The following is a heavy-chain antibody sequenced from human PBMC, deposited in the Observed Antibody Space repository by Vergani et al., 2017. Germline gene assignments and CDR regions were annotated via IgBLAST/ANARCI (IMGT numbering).Heavy chain of an antibody. CDR2: IIPILGIA. J-gene: IGHJ4*02. CDR3: ARALGGIVVVTAFDY. CDR1: GGTFSSYT. Sequence: QVQLVQSGAEVKKPGSSVKVSCKASGGTFSSYTISWVRQAPGQGLEWMGRIIPILGIANYAQKFQGRVTITADKSTSTAYMELSSLGSEDTAVYYCARALGGIVVVTAFDYWGQGTLVTVSS. D-gene: IGHD2-21*02. V-gene: IGHV1-69*02.